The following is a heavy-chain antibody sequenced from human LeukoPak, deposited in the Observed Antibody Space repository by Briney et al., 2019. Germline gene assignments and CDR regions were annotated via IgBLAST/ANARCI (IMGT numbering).Heavy chain of an antibody. D-gene: IGHD4-17*01. CDR1: GFTFSSYS. CDR2: ISSSSSYI. CDR3: ARVYGDYPSYFDY. V-gene: IGHV3-21*01. Sequence: PGGSLRLSCAASGFTFSSYSMNWVRQAPGKGLEWVSSISSSSSYIYYADSVKGRFTISRDNAKNSLYLQMNSLRAEDTAVYYCARVYGDYPSYFDYWGQGTLVTVSS. J-gene: IGHJ4*02.